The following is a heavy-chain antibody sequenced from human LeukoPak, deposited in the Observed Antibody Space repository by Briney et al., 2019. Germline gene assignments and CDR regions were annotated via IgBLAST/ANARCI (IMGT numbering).Heavy chain of an antibody. CDR1: GFTFSSYA. Sequence: GGSLRLSCAASGFTFSSYAMSWVRQAPGKGLEWVSAISGSGGSTYYADSVKGRFTISRDNSKNTLYLQMNSLRAEDAAVYYCAKEGFVGYYYGMDVWGQGTTVTVSS. CDR2: ISGSGGST. V-gene: IGHV3-23*01. CDR3: AKEGFVGYYYGMDV. J-gene: IGHJ6*02. D-gene: IGHD2-21*01.